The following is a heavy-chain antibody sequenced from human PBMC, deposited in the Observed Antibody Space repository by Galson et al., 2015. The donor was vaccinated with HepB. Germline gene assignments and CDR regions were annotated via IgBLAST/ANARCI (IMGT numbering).Heavy chain of an antibody. J-gene: IGHJ3*02. V-gene: IGHV3-33*08. CDR1: GFTFSTYV. CDR3: ARAKDSYGYGDHVFDI. CDR2: IWYDGSNK. Sequence: SLRLSCAASGFTFSTYVMHWVRQAPGKGLEWVALIWYDGSNKYHADSVKGRFTISRDNSKNTLYLQMDSLRAEDTAVYYCARAKDSYGYGDHVFDIWGQGTMVTVSS. D-gene: IGHD5-18*01.